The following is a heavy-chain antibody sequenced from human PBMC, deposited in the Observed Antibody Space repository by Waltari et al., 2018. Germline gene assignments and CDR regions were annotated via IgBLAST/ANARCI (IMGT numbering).Heavy chain of an antibody. J-gene: IGHJ3*02. CDR2: INHRGNT. Sequence: QVQLQQWGAGLLKPSETLSLPCAVYGGSCSDYYWSWIRQPPGKGLEWVGQINHRGNTNYNPSLKTRVTISVDKSKNQFSLRLSSVTAADTAVYYCARVNDYYDTNGAFFDIWGQGTMVTVSS. CDR3: ARVNDYYDTNGAFFDI. V-gene: IGHV4-34*02. D-gene: IGHD3-22*01. CDR1: GGSCSDYY.